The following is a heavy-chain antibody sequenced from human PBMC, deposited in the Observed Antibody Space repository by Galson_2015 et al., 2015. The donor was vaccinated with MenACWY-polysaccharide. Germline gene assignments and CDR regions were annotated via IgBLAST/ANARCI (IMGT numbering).Heavy chain of an antibody. CDR3: VAELCQLPFGWFDP. CDR1: GGSISSYY. J-gene: IGHJ5*02. Sequence: ETLSLTCTVSGGSISSYYWGWIRPSPGEGLEWIGYMHTSGKSNYNPSLKSRVFISVDSSKKEFSLKLSSVTAADTAVYYCVAELCQLPFGWFDPWGQGTQVIVSS. D-gene: IGHD3-16*01. CDR2: MHTSGKS. V-gene: IGHV4-59*01.